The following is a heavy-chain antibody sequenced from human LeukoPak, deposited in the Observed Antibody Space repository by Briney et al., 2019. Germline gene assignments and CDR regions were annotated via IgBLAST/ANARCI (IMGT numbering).Heavy chain of an antibody. Sequence: SETLSLTCTVSGGSISSYYWSWIRQPAGKGLEWIGRIYTSGSTNYNPSLKSRVTMSVDTSKNQFSLKLSSVTAADTAVYYCARDYSSGWYGRGFDPWGQGTLVTVSS. V-gene: IGHV4-4*07. CDR3: ARDYSSGWYGRGFDP. CDR2: IYTSGST. CDR1: GGSISSYY. D-gene: IGHD6-19*01. J-gene: IGHJ5*02.